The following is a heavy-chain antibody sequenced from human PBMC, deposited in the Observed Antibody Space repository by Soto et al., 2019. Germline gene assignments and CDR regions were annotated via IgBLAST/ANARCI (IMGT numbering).Heavy chain of an antibody. Sequence: ASVKVSCKASGDTFTNYGFSWVRQAPGQGLEWMGWISVYSGNTNYAQNVQGRVTMTTDTSTSTAYMELRSLRSDDTAVYYCARDRSPYCYDSSGYPHYWGQGTLVTVSS. CDR1: GDTFTNYG. CDR3: ARDRSPYCYDSSGYPHY. CDR2: ISVYSGNT. D-gene: IGHD3-22*01. J-gene: IGHJ4*02. V-gene: IGHV1-18*01.